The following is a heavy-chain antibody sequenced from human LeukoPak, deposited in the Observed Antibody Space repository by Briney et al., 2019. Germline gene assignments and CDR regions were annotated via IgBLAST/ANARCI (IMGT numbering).Heavy chain of an antibody. D-gene: IGHD4/OR15-4a*01. CDR1: GFTFSDYW. V-gene: IGHV3-74*01. CDR3: ARGYYSANDGGNEH. J-gene: IGHJ1*01. Sequence: GGSLRLSCAASGFTFSDYWMHWVRQGPGKGLVWVSRIDSDGSTTDYADSVKGRFTISRDNAKNTVYLQLNSLRAEDTAMYYCARGYYSANDGGNEHWGQGTLVTVSS. CDR2: IDSDGSTT.